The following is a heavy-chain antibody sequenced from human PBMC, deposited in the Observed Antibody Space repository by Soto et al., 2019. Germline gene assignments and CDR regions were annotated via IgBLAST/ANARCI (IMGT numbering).Heavy chain of an antibody. Sequence: EVQLVESGGGLVQPGGSLRLSCAASGFTFSSYWMHWFRQAPGKGLVWVSRINSDGSSTSYADSVKGRSTISRDNAKNTLYLQMNSLRAEDTAVYYCAVAVAGPTAIGYWGQGTLVTVSS. D-gene: IGHD6-19*01. CDR2: INSDGSST. V-gene: IGHV3-74*01. CDR1: GFTFSSYW. CDR3: AVAVAGPTAIGY. J-gene: IGHJ4*02.